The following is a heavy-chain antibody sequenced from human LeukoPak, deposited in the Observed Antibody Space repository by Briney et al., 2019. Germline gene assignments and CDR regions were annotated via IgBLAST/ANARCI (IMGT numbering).Heavy chain of an antibody. CDR2: VTTTGDPV. CDR1: GFIFNEFY. CDR3: ARLVIDSPSSYYMDV. Sequence: SGGSLRLSCSASGFIFNEFYMSWIRQAPGKGLECVSYVTTTGDPVYYTDSVKGRFTISRDNAKNSLFLQMTSLRDEDTAVYYCARLVIDSPSSYYMDVWGNGTTVTVSS. V-gene: IGHV3-11*04. D-gene: IGHD2-21*01. J-gene: IGHJ6*03.